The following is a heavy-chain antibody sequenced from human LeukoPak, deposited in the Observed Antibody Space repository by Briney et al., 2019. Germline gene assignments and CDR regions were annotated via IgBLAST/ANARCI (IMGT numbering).Heavy chain of an antibody. CDR1: GFTFSSYS. D-gene: IGHD3-22*01. J-gene: IGHJ6*02. V-gene: IGHV3-21*01. CDR2: ISSSSSYI. CDR3: ARPRESDSSGYYYRSYYYYGMDV. Sequence: GGSLRLSCAASGFTFSSYSMNWVRQAPGKGLEWVSSISSSSSYIYYADSVKGRFTISRDNAKNSLYLQMNSLRAEDTAVYYCARPRESDSSGYYYRSYYYYGMDVWGQGTTVTVSS.